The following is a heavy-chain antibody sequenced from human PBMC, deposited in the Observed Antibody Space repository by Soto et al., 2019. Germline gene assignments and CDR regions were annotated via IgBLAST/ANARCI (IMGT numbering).Heavy chain of an antibody. CDR3: AREGSYSAYNFAHGIQLWSFDF. D-gene: IGHD5-12*01. CDR1: GGSINTFS. V-gene: IGHV4-4*07. CDR2: IFSSGST. J-gene: IGHJ4*02. Sequence: PXETLFLTCTVSGGSINTFSWIWVRQPCGKGLEWIGRIFSSGSTSFNPSLESRVAMSVDTSKNHFSLNLSSVTAPDMAVYYCAREGSYSAYNFAHGIQLWSFDFWGQGALVTVSS.